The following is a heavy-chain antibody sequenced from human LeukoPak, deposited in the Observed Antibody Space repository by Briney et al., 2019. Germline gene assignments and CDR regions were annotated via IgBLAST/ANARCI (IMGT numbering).Heavy chain of an antibody. CDR1: GGSISSGGYS. J-gene: IGHJ4*02. CDR3: ARLRYFDWAIDY. V-gene: IGHV4-30-2*01. D-gene: IGHD3-9*01. Sequence: SETLSLTCAVSGGSISSGGYSWSWIRQPLGKGLEWIGYIYHSGSTYYNPSLKSRVTISVDRSKNQFSLKLSSVTAADTAVYYCARLRYFDWAIDYWGQGTLVTVSS. CDR2: IYHSGST.